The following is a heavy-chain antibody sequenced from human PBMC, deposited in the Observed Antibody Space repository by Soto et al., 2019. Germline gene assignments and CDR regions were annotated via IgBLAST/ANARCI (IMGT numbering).Heavy chain of an antibody. D-gene: IGHD3-22*01. V-gene: IGHV4-59*01. CDR2: ISSSGNT. CDR1: DGSISNFY. J-gene: IGHJ4*02. CDR3: ARAPMVLTRSYFDS. Sequence: SETLSLTCTVSDGSISNFYWIWIRQPPGKGLEWIGYISSSGNTNYNPSLKSRVSISVDTSKNQFSLNLTSVTAADTGVYYCARAPMVLTRSYFDSWGQGTQVTVSS.